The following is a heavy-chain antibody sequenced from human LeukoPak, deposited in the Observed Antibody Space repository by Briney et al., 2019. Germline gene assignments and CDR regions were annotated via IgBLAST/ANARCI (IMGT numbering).Heavy chain of an antibody. Sequence: PETLSLTCAVYGGSFSGYYWSWIRQPPGKGLEWIGEINHSGSTNYNPSLKSRVTISVDKSKNQFSLRLSSVTAADTAVYYCARAVAVAGTVYGLDVWGKGTTVTVSS. CDR3: ARAVAVAGTVYGLDV. J-gene: IGHJ6*04. V-gene: IGHV4-34*01. CDR2: INHSGST. D-gene: IGHD6-19*01. CDR1: GGSFSGYY.